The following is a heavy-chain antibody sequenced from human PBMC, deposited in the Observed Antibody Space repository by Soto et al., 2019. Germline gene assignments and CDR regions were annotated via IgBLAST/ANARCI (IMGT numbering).Heavy chain of an antibody. CDR3: AKAKFDFWSGYWSPSLDF. J-gene: IGHJ4*02. Sequence: QVQLVQSGAEVKKPGASVKVSCKASRYTFTSYYIHWVRQAPEQGLEWMGWINPNNGYTKYTQKFQGRVTVTRDTSITTAYLELTRLQSDDTAVYYCAKAKFDFWSGYWSPSLDFWGQGTLVTVSS. CDR1: RYTFTSYY. V-gene: IGHV1-2*02. D-gene: IGHD3-3*01. CDR2: INPNNGYT.